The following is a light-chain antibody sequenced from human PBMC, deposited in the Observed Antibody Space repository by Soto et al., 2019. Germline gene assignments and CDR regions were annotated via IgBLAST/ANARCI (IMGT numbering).Light chain of an antibody. Sequence: DIVLTQSPDTLSLSPGERATRSCRAIQSVSSSNFAWYQQKPAQAPRLLIYGASRRAPGIPERFSGSGSGTEFTLTISSLQSEDFAVYYCQQYNNWPPWTFGQGTKVDI. J-gene: IGKJ1*01. CDR2: GAS. CDR1: QSVSSSN. CDR3: QQYNNWPPWT. V-gene: IGKV3D-15*01.